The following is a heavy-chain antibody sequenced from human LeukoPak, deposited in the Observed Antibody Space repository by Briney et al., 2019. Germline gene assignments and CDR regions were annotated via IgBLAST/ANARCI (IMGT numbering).Heavy chain of an antibody. CDR3: ARTFPPFVVVVAAHNWFDP. V-gene: IGHV4-34*01. CDR2: INHSGGT. CDR1: GGSFSGYY. Sequence: PSETLSLTCAVYGGSFSGYYWSWIRQLPGKGLEWIGEINHSGGTNYNPSLKSRVTISVDTSKNQFSLKLSSVTAADTAVYYCARTFPPFVVVVAAHNWFDPWGQGTLVTVSS. J-gene: IGHJ5*02. D-gene: IGHD2-15*01.